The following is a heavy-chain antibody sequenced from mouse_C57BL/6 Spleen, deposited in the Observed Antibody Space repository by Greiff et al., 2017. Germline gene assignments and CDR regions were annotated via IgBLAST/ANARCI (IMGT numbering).Heavy chain of an antibody. Sequence: VQLQQSGPELVKPGASVKISCKASGYAFSSSWMNWVKQRPGKGLEWIGRIYPGDGDTNYNGKFKGKATLTADKSSSTAYMQLSSLTSEYSAVYFCASGTTVVATHDYWGQGTTLTVSS. V-gene: IGHV1-82*01. CDR2: IYPGDGDT. CDR1: GYAFSSSW. J-gene: IGHJ2*01. CDR3: ASGTTVVATHDY. D-gene: IGHD1-1*01.